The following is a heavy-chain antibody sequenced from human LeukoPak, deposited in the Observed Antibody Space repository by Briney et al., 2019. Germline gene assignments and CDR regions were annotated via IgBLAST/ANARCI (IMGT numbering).Heavy chain of an antibody. CDR3: ARDRAGIAAAGSFDY. J-gene: IGHJ4*02. CDR1: GYTFTSYG. D-gene: IGHD6-13*01. CDR2: IRAYNGNT. V-gene: IGHV1-18*01. Sequence: ASVKVSCKASGYTFTSYGISWVRQAPGQGLEWMGWIRAYNGNTNYAQKLQGRVTMTTDTSTSTAYMELRSLRSDDTAVYYCARDRAGIAAAGSFDYWGQGTLVTVSS.